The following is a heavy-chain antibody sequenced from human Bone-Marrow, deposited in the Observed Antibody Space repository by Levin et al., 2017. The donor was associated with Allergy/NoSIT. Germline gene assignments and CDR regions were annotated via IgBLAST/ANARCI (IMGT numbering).Heavy chain of an antibody. Sequence: PGGSLRLSCAASGFTFEDYTMHWVRQAPGKGLEWVSLISWDGGRTYYADSVRGRFTISKDNTKNSLYLQMNSLTTEDSALYYCVKDYRKFRQQLDPFDYWGQGTLVTVSS. D-gene: IGHD1-1*01. CDR3: VKDYRKFRQQLDPFDY. V-gene: IGHV3-43*01. CDR2: ISWDGGRT. CDR1: GFTFEDYT. J-gene: IGHJ4*02.